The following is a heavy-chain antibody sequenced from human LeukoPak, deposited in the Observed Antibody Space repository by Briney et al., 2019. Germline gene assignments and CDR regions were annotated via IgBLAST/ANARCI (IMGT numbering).Heavy chain of an antibody. D-gene: IGHD1-26*01. Sequence: KPSETLSLTCAVYGGSFSGYYWTWIRQAPGKGLEWIGEINHNGSANYISSLKSRLTLSVDTSKDQFSLKLISVTAADTAVYFCAGLVGAIKHDYFYYYLDVWGKGTTVTVPS. V-gene: IGHV4-34*01. CDR3: AGLVGAIKHDYFYYYLDV. CDR2: INHNGSA. J-gene: IGHJ6*03. CDR1: GGSFSGYY.